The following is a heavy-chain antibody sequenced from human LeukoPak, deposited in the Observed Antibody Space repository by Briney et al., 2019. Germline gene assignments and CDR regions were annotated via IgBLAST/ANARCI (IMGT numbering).Heavy chain of an antibody. CDR1: GYSFTSYW. J-gene: IGHJ4*02. CDR3: ATTYYYGSGSYYPAHY. V-gene: IGHV5-51*01. Sequence: GESLKISCKGSGYSFTSYWIGWVRQMPGKALEWMGIICPGDSDTRYSPSFQGQVTISADKSISTAYLQWSSLKASDTAMYYCATTYYYGSGSYYPAHYWGQGTLVTVSS. CDR2: ICPGDSDT. D-gene: IGHD3-10*01.